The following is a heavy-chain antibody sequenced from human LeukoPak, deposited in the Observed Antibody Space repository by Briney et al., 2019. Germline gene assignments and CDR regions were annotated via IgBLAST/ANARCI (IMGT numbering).Heavy chain of an antibody. J-gene: IGHJ4*02. V-gene: IGHV4-59*01. D-gene: IGHD4-17*01. Sequence: SETLSLTCTVSGDSISSYYWNWIRKPPGKGRGWIGYIYYSGSTNYTPSLKSRVTISVDTSKNQFSLKLSSVTAADTAVYYCARDLGYGYPFDYWGQGTLVTVSS. CDR2: IYYSGST. CDR3: ARDLGYGYPFDY. CDR1: GDSISSYY.